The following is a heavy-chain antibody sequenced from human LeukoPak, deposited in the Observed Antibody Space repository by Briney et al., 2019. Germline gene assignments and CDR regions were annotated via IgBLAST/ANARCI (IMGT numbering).Heavy chain of an antibody. CDR3: ARAGHDAFDI. CDR1: GGSISSGSFS. V-gene: IGHV4-61*10. CDR2: IYYSGST. J-gene: IGHJ3*02. Sequence: SETLSLACTVSGGSISSGSFSWSWIRQPAGKGLEWIGYIYYSGSTNYNPSLKSRVTISVDTSKNQFSLKLSSVTAADTAVYYCARAGHDAFDIWGQGTMVTVSS.